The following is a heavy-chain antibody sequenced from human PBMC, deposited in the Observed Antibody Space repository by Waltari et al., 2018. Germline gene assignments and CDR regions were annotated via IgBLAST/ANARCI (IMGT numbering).Heavy chain of an antibody. D-gene: IGHD6-19*01. CDR3: ARDPYLSGWYYFDY. CDR1: GFTFSSYS. J-gene: IGHJ4*02. CDR2: ISSSSSTI. V-gene: IGHV3-48*04. Sequence: EVQLVESGGGLVQPGGSLRLSCAASGFTFSSYSMNWVRQAPGKGLEWVSYISSSSSTIYYADSVKGRFTISRDNAKNSLYLQMNSLRAEDTAVYYCARDPYLSGWYYFDYWGQGTLVTVSS.